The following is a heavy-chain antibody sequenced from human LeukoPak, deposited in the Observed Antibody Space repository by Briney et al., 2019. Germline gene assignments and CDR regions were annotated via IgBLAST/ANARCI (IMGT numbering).Heavy chain of an antibody. Sequence: GGSLRLPCAASGFTFSSYWMSWVRQAPGKGLEWVANIKQDGSEKYYVDSVKGRFTISRDNAKNSLYLQMNSLRAEDTAVYYCARDFRQGWLQDPFDYWGQGTLVTVSS. CDR1: GFTFSSYW. CDR2: IKQDGSEK. CDR3: ARDFRQGWLQDPFDY. D-gene: IGHD5-12*01. V-gene: IGHV3-7*01. J-gene: IGHJ4*02.